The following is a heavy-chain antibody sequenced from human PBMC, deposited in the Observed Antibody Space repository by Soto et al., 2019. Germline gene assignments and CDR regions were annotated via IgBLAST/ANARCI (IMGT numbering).Heavy chain of an antibody. V-gene: IGHV5-51*01. J-gene: IGHJ3*02. D-gene: IGHD3-10*01. Sequence: PGESLKISCKASGFSFTNYWIAWVRQVPGKGVEWMGIIYLDDSDTRYSPSFQGQVTISADKSINTAYLQWSSLTASDTTKYNCTRRINYPALRDYLRNDAFDIWSQGTMVTVSS. CDR2: IYLDDSDT. CDR1: GFSFTNYW. CDR3: TRRINYPALRDYLRNDAFDI.